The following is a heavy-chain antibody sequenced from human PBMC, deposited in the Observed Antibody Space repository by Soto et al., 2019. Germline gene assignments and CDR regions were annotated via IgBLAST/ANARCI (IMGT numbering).Heavy chain of an antibody. CDR3: ARGGRWLQYWYFDL. CDR1: GDSINSGGYY. CDR2: IYYSGST. V-gene: IGHV4-31*03. Sequence: QVQLQESGPGLVKPSQTLSLTCTVSGDSINSGGYYWSWIRQHPGKGLEWIGYIYYSGSTYYNPSLKSRVTISVDTCKNQFSLKLSSVTAADTAMYYCARGGRWLQYWYFDLWGRGTQVTVSS. J-gene: IGHJ2*01. D-gene: IGHD3-16*01.